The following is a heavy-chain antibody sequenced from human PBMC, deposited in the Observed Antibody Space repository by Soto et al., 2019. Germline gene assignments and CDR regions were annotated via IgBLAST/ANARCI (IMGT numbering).Heavy chain of an antibody. J-gene: IGHJ4*02. CDR1: GGSISSYY. CDR2: IYYSGST. V-gene: IGHV4-59*08. D-gene: IGHD4-17*01. CDR3: ARRYGPGFDY. Sequence: QVQLQESGPRLVKPSETLSLTCTVSGGSISSYYWSWIRQPPGKGLEWIGYIYYSGSTNYNPSLKSRVIISLDTSKNQFSLKLSSVTAADTAVYYCARRYGPGFDYWGQGTLVTVSS.